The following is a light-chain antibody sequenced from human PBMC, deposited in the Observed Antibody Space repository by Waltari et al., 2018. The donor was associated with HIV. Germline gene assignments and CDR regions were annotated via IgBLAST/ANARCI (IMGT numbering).Light chain of an antibody. CDR2: SNF. CDR1: SSNIGRYF. CDR3: AAWDDSLGGVV. Sequence: QSVLPQPPSASGTPGQRVAISCSGSSSNIGRYFVYWYQQLPGPAPKLLIFSNFHRPSGVPDRFSGSKSGTSASLAISGLRSEDEADYYCAAWDDSLGGVVFGGGTTLTVL. V-gene: IGLV1-47*02. J-gene: IGLJ2*01.